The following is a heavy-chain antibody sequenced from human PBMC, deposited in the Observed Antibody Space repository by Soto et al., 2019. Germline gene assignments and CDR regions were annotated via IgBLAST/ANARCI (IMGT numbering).Heavy chain of an antibody. CDR3: AREITIFGNRYYYCYGIAV. CDR2: TYYRSKWYN. D-gene: IGHD3-3*01. V-gene: IGHV6-1*01. CDR1: GDSVSSNSAA. Sequence: SQTLSLTCAISGDSVSSNSAAWNWIRQSPSRGLEWLGRTYYRSKWYNDYAVSVKSRITINPDTSKNQFSLQLNSVTPEDTAVYYCAREITIFGNRYYYCYGIAVWGQGTTVTVSS. J-gene: IGHJ6*02.